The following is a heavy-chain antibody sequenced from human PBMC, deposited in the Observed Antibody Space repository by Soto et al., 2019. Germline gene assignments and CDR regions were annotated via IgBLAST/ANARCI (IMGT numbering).Heavy chain of an antibody. D-gene: IGHD4-17*01. Sequence: PVGSLRLSCAASGFSFSTFPMNWVRQAPGKGLEWVSDISGNGGRTNYADSVKGRFTISRDNSKNTLYLQMNTVRAEDTAVYYCAKERVTTTSFDYWGQGTLVTVSS. CDR3: AKERVTTTSFDY. V-gene: IGHV3-23*01. CDR1: GFSFSTFP. CDR2: ISGNGGRT. J-gene: IGHJ4*02.